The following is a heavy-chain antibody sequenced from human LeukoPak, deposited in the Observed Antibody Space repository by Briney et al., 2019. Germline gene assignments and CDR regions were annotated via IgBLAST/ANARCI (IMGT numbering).Heavy chain of an antibody. J-gene: IGHJ5*02. D-gene: IGHD3-22*01. CDR1: GYTLTSYA. CDR2: INTNTGNP. V-gene: IGHV7-4-1*02. CDR3: ARDYYDSSGYYDEGSFDP. Sequence: GGSLRLSCAASGYTLTSYAMNWVRQAPGQGLEWMGWINTNTGNPTYAQGFTGRFVFSLDTSVSTAYLQISSLKAEDTAVYYCARDYYDSSGYYDEGSFDPWGQGTLVTVSS.